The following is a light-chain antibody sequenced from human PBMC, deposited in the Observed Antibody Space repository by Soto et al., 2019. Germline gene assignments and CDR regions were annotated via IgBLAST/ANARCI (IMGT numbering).Light chain of an antibody. CDR1: QSVSGN. CDR3: QQYNNWPPIT. V-gene: IGKV3-15*01. Sequence: EIVMTQSPATLSVSPGERATLSCRASQSVSGNLAWYQQKPGQAPRLLIYGASTRATGLPPRFRGSGSGTEFTLTISSLQSEDFAVYYCQQYNNWPPITFGQGTRLEIK. J-gene: IGKJ5*01. CDR2: GAS.